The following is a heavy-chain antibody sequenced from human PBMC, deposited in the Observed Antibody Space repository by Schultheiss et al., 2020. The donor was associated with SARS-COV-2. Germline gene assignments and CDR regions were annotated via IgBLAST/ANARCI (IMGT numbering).Heavy chain of an antibody. D-gene: IGHD5-24*01. CDR3: ARSTDGYMD. Sequence: GGSLRLSCAASGFTFSSYGMHWVRQAPGKGLEWVSVIYSGGSTYYADSVKGRFTISRDNAKNMLYLQMHSLRADETAVYYCARSTDGYMDWGQGTLVTVSS. V-gene: IGHV3-NL1*01. J-gene: IGHJ4*02. CDR2: IYSGGST. CDR1: GFTFSSYG.